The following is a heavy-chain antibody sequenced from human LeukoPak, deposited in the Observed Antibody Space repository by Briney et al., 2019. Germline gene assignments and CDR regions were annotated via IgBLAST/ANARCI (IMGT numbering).Heavy chain of an antibody. Sequence: SETLSLTCAVSGGPLNSNSYYWGWIRQPPGKGLEWIGSINYSGNTYCNPSLKSRVTISVDTSRNHFSLNLSSVTAAETAIYYCAGSYSSTWYSTFDIWGQGTMVSVSS. J-gene: IGHJ3*02. CDR3: AGSYSSTWYSTFDI. CDR1: GGPLNSNSYY. D-gene: IGHD6-13*01. CDR2: INYSGNT. V-gene: IGHV4-39*01.